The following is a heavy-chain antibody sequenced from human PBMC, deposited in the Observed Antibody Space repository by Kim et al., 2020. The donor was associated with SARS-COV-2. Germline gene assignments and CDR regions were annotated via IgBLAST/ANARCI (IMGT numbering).Heavy chain of an antibody. CDR2: IKSKTDGGTT. D-gene: IGHD3-16*02. V-gene: IGHV3-15*01. CDR3: TTDLMITVGGLIVAPGY. J-gene: IGHJ4*02. Sequence: VRQAPGKGLEWVGRIKSKTDGGTTDYAAPVKGRFTISRDDSKNTLYLQMNSLKTEDTAVYYCTTDLMITVGGLIVAPGYWGQGTLVTISS.